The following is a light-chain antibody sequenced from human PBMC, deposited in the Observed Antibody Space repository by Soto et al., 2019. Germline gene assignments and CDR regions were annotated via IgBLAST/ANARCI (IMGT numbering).Light chain of an antibody. J-gene: IGLJ1*01. CDR1: SIDIGPYDY. CDR2: EVT. Sequence: QSVLTQPASVSGSPGQSITISCTGTSIDIGPYDYVSWYQQHPGKAPKLMIYEVTNRPSGVSHRFSGSKSGSTASLTISGLQAEDEADYYFSSYTSNTALVFGPGTKVTVL. CDR3: SSYTSNTALV. V-gene: IGLV2-14*01.